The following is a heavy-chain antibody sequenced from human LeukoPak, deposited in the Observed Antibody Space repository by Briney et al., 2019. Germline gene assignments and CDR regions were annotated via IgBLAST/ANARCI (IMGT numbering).Heavy chain of an antibody. Sequence: GASVKVSCKASGGTFSSYAISWVRQAPGQGLEWMGGIIPIFGTANYAQKFQDRVTITADESTSTAYMELSSLRSEDTAVYYCARGLGYCSGGSCYSHWFDPWGQGTLVTVSS. D-gene: IGHD2-15*01. CDR1: GGTFSSYA. CDR3: ARGLGYCSGGSCYSHWFDP. J-gene: IGHJ5*02. CDR2: IIPIFGTA. V-gene: IGHV1-69*13.